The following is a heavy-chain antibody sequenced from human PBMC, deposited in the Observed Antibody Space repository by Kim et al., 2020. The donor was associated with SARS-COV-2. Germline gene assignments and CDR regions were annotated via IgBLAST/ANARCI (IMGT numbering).Heavy chain of an antibody. D-gene: IGHD4-17*01. CDR2: ISTYNGNT. CDR3: ARDIPPTATMIFGFDP. V-gene: IGHV1-18*01. Sequence: ASVKVSCKASGYTFPSYGITWVRQAPGQGLEWMGWISTYNGNTNYARRLQGRVTMTTDTSASTAYMELRSLRSDDTAVYYCARDIPPTATMIFGFDPWGQGTLVTVSS. CDR1: GYTFPSYG. J-gene: IGHJ5*02.